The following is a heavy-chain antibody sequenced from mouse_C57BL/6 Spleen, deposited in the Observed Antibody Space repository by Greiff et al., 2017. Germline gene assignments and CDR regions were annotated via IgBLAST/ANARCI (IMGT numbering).Heavy chain of an antibody. D-gene: IGHD3-1*01. CDR1: GYTFTSYW. CDR3: GRGGGYDYFDY. CDR2: IYPSDSET. V-gene: IGHV1-61*01. Sequence: VQLQQPGAELVRPGSSVKLSCKASGYTFTSYWMDWVKQRPGQGLEWIGNIYPSDSETHYNQKFKDKATLTVDKSSSTAYMQLSSLTSEDSAVYYCGRGGGYDYFDYWGQGTTLTVSS. J-gene: IGHJ2*01.